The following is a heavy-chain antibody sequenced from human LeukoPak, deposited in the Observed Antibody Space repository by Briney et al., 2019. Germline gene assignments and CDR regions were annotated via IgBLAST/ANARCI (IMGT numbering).Heavy chain of an antibody. V-gene: IGHV4-34*01. D-gene: IGHD2-2*01. CDR2: INHSGST. CDR1: GGSFSGYY. Sequence: PSETLSLTCAVYGGSFSGYYWSRIRQPPGKGLEWIGEINHSGSTNYNPSLKSRVTISVDTSKNQFSLKLSSVTAADTAVYYCARGLEDVVPAADWYFDLWGRGTLVTVSS. J-gene: IGHJ2*01. CDR3: ARGLEDVVPAADWYFDL.